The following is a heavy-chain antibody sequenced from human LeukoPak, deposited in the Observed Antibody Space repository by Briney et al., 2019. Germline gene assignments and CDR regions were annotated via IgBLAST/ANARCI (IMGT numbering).Heavy chain of an antibody. CDR3: ARDRQCGY. J-gene: IGHJ4*02. V-gene: IGHV1-18*01. CDR1: GHTFTSYG. Sequence: PAASVKVSCKASGHTFTSYGISWVRQAPGQGLEWMGWISPYNGNTNYAPKLQGRLTMTTDTSTSTAYMELRSLRSDDTAVYYCARDRQCGYWGQGTLVTVSS. D-gene: IGHD2-21*01. CDR2: ISPYNGNT.